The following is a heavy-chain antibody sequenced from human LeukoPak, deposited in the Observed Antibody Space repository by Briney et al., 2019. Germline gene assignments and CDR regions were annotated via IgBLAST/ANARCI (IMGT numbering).Heavy chain of an antibody. D-gene: IGHD1-26*01. CDR3: AKDVSEWELSFDY. Sequence: GGSLRLSCTVSGFTVSSNSMSWVRQAPGKGLEWVSAISGSGGSTYYADSVKGRFTISRANSKNTLYLQMNSLRAEDTAVYYCAKDVSEWELSFDYWGQGTLVTASS. CDR2: ISGSGGST. J-gene: IGHJ4*02. CDR1: GFTVSSNS. V-gene: IGHV3-23*01.